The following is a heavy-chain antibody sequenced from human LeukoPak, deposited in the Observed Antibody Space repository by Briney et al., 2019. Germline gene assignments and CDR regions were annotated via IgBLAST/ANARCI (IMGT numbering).Heavy chain of an antibody. D-gene: IGHD2-2*02. Sequence: GGLLSLSFSASGFTFSCFAMGWGRQAPGEGGGGGFDFSGSGGSTYYADSVKGRFTISRDNSKNTLYLQMNSLRAEDTAVYYCAKPDCSYTDCYRPTYWGQGTLVTVSS. CDR3: AKPDCSYTDCYRPTY. J-gene: IGHJ4*02. CDR2: FSGSGGST. V-gene: IGHV3-23*01. CDR1: GFTFSCFA.